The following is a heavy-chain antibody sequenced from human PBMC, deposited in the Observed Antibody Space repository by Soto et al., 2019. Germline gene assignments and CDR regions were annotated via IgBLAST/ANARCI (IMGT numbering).Heavy chain of an antibody. CDR1: GFTFSSYV. V-gene: IGHV3-33*01. CDR2: IWYDGSNK. CDR3: ARDRKMDKNAQFDY. Sequence: PGGSLRLSCAASGFTFSSYVMHWVRQAPGKGPEWVAVIWYDGSNKYYADSVKGRFTISRDNSKNTLYLQMNSLRAEDTDVYYCARDRKMDKNAQFDYWGQGTMVTVSS. J-gene: IGHJ4*02.